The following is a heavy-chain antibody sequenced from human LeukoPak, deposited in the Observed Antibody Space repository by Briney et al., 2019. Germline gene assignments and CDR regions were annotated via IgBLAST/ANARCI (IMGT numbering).Heavy chain of an antibody. J-gene: IGHJ4*02. Sequence: PGRSPRLSCAASGFTISSYWMHWVRQVPGKGLVWVARINPGVSSITYADSVKGRFTIARDNAKNTLYLQMDSLRAEDTGVYYCARSNQADDYWGQGTLVTVSS. CDR3: ARSNQADDY. V-gene: IGHV3-74*01. CDR1: GFTISSYW. D-gene: IGHD1-14*01. CDR2: INPGVSSI.